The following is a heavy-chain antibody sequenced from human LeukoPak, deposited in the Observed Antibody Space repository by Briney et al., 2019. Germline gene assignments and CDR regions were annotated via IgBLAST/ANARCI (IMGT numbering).Heavy chain of an antibody. J-gene: IGHJ4*02. D-gene: IGHD6-13*01. CDR3: AKDAFSVIAAGTFDY. V-gene: IGHV3-9*01. CDR1: GFTFDDYA. Sequence: GGSLRLSCAASGFTFDDYAMHWVRQAPGKGPEWVSGISWNSGSIGYADSVKGRFTISRDNAKNSLYLQMNSLRAEDTALYYCAKDAFSVIAAGTFDYWGQGTLVTVSS. CDR2: ISWNSGSI.